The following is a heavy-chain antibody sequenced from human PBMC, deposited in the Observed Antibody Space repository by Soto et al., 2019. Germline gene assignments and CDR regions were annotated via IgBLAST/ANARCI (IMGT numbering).Heavy chain of an antibody. CDR3: ASLGHCSGGSCYSQVTWFDP. J-gene: IGHJ5*02. CDR2: INHSGST. Sequence: QVQLQQWGAGLLKPSETLSLTCAVYGGFFSGYYWSWIRQPPGKGLEWIGEINHSGSTNYNPSLKSRVTISDDTSQNQISLKLSSVTAADTAVYYCASLGHCSGGSCYSQVTWFDPWGRGNLVTGSS. D-gene: IGHD2-15*01. CDR1: GGFFSGYY. V-gene: IGHV4-34*01.